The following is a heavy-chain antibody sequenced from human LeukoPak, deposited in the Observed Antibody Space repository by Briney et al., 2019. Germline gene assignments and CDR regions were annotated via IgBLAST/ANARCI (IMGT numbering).Heavy chain of an antibody. J-gene: IGHJ4*02. CDR1: GGTFSSYA. CDR3: ARVSDSSGWYGIYFDY. Sequence: GASVKVSCKASGGTFSSYAISWVRQAPGQGLEWMGRIIPILGIANYAQKFQGRVTITADKSTSTAYMELSSPRSEDTAVYYCARVSDSSGWYGIYFDYWGQGTLVTVSS. CDR2: IIPILGIA. D-gene: IGHD6-19*01. V-gene: IGHV1-69*04.